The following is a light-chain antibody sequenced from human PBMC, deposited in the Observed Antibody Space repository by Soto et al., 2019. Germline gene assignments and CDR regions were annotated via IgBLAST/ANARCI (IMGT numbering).Light chain of an antibody. J-gene: IGLJ1*01. CDR1: SSDVGIYNY. CDR3: SSYTTSSTRV. Sequence: QSALTQPESVSGSPGQSIAISCTGSSSDVGIYNYVSWYQQHPGKVPKLIIYEVTNRPSGVSNRFSGSKSGNTASLTISGLQAEDDADYYCSSYTTSSTRVFGTGTKLTVL. CDR2: EVT. V-gene: IGLV2-14*01.